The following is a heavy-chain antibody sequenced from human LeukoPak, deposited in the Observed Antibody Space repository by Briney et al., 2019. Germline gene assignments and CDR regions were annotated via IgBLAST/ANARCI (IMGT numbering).Heavy chain of an antibody. Sequence: SETLSLTCTVSGGPISSSSYYWGWIRQPPGKGLEWIGSIYYSGSTYYNPSLKSRVTISVDTSKNQFSLKLSSVTAADTAVYYCASPKYCSGGSCYSGWYFDLWGRGTLVTVSS. CDR2: IYYSGST. CDR3: ASPKYCSGGSCYSGWYFDL. CDR1: GGPISSSSYY. V-gene: IGHV4-39*01. D-gene: IGHD2-15*01. J-gene: IGHJ2*01.